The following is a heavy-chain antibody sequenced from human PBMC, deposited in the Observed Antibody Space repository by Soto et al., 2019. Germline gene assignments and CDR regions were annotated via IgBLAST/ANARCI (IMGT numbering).Heavy chain of an antibody. D-gene: IGHD3-16*01. CDR3: TVRGVGLGP. J-gene: IGHJ5*02. CDR2: IKTKAEGETT. CDR1: GLTFNDVW. V-gene: IGHV3-15*01. Sequence: DVQLVESGGGFVKPGGSLRLSCAASGLTFNDVWMSWVRQAPGKGLEWVGRIKTKAEGETTDYAAPVKGRFTISRDDSKNIVHLEMNNLKTEDTAVYYCTVRGVGLGPWGQGILVTVSS.